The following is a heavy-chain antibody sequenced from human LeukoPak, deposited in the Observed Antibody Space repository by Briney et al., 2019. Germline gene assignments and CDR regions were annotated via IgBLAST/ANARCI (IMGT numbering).Heavy chain of an antibody. D-gene: IGHD6-19*01. CDR2: INHSGST. CDR1: GGSISSYY. Sequence: PSETLSLTCTVSGGSISSYYWSWIRQPPGKGLEWIGEINHSGSTNYNPSLKSRVTISVDTSKNQFSLQLSSVTAADTAVYYCARGPPGIAVNNWFDPWGQGTLVTVSS. CDR3: ARGPPGIAVNNWFDP. J-gene: IGHJ5*02. V-gene: IGHV4-34*01.